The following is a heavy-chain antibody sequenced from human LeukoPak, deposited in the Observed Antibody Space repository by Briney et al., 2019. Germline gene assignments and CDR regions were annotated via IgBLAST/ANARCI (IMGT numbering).Heavy chain of an antibody. D-gene: IGHD1-7*01. CDR3: AKDPPHWNYNY. V-gene: IGHV3-23*01. Sequence: GGSLRLSCAASGFTFSSYAMDWVRQAPGKGLEWVSGISGSSGSTYYADSVKGRFTISRDNSKNTLYLQMNSLRAEDTAVYYCAKDPPHWNYNYWGQGTLVTVSS. CDR2: ISGSSGST. CDR1: GFTFSSYA. J-gene: IGHJ4*02.